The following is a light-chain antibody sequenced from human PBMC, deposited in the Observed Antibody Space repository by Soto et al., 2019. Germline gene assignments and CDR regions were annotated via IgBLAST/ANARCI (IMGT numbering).Light chain of an antibody. CDR2: KAS. V-gene: IGKV1-5*03. CDR1: QSISSW. Sequence: DIQKTQSPSTLSASVGDRVTITCRASQSISSWLAWYQQKPGKAPKILIYKASILESGVPSRFSGSGSGTEFTLTISSLQPDDFATYYCQHYNIYSETFGQGTKVEVK. J-gene: IGKJ1*01. CDR3: QHYNIYSET.